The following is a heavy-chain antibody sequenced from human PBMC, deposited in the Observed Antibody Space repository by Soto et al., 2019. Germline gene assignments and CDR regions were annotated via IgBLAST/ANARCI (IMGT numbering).Heavy chain of an antibody. Sequence: EVQLLESGGGLVQPGGSLRLSCAASGFTFSNHAMTWVRQAPGRGLEWVSAISGSGGSTYYADSVKGRFTISRDNSKNTVSLQMNSLGADDTAVYYCARENRNIVVLAPAAPNWGQGTLVTVSS. D-gene: IGHD2-15*01. J-gene: IGHJ4*02. CDR1: GFTFSNHA. CDR3: ARENRNIVVLAPAAPN. V-gene: IGHV3-23*01. CDR2: ISGSGGST.